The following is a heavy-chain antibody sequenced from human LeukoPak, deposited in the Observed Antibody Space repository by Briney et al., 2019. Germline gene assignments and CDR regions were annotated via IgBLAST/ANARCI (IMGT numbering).Heavy chain of an antibody. V-gene: IGHV3-9*03. Sequence: PGRSLRLSCAASGFTFDDYAMHWVRQAPGKGLEWVSGISWNSGSIGYADSVKGRFTISRDNAKNSLYLQMNSLRAEDMALYYCAKGRYYYDSSGYDYWGQGILVTVSS. D-gene: IGHD3-22*01. CDR2: ISWNSGSI. J-gene: IGHJ4*02. CDR3: AKGRYYYDSSGYDY. CDR1: GFTFDDYA.